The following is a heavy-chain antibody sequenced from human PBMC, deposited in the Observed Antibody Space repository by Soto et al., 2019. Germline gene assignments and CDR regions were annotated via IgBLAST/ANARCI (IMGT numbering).Heavy chain of an antibody. CDR3: ATYDILTGYRPNWFDP. CDR2: ISGSGGST. V-gene: IGHV3-23*01. D-gene: IGHD3-9*01. Sequence: GGSLRLSCAASGFTFSSYAMSWARQAPGKGLEWVSAISGSGGSTYYADSVKGRFTISRDNSKNTLYLQMNSLRAEDTAVYYCATYDILTGYRPNWFDPWGQGTLVTVSS. CDR1: GFTFSSYA. J-gene: IGHJ5*02.